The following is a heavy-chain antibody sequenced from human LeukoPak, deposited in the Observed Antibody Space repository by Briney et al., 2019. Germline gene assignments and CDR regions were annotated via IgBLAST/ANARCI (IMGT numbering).Heavy chain of an antibody. J-gene: IGHJ5*02. CDR2: IIPIFGTA. CDR3: ARDTSSSHGNWFDP. D-gene: IGHD6-13*01. V-gene: IGHV1-69*06. CDR1: GGTFSSYA. Sequence: GASVKVSCKASGGTFSSYAISWVRQAPGQGLEWMGGIIPIFGTANYAQKFQGRVTITADKSTSTAYMELSSLRSEETAVYYCARDTSSSHGNWFDPWGQGTLVTVSS.